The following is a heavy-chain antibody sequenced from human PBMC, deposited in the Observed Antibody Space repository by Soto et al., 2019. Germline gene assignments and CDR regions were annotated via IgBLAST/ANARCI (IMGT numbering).Heavy chain of an antibody. V-gene: IGHV4-59*12. CDR3: AGGYCGGDCYWYYSDY. CDR2: IYYSGST. CDR1: GGSISSYY. D-gene: IGHD2-21*02. Sequence: TSETLSLTCTVSGGSISSYYWSWIRQPPGRGLEWIGYIYYSGSTNYNPPLKSRVTISVDTSKNQFSLRLSSVTAADTAVYYCAGGYCGGDCYWYYSDYWGQGTPVTVSS. J-gene: IGHJ4*02.